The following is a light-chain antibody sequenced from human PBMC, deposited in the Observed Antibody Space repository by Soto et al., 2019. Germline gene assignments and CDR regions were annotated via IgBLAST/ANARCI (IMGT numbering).Light chain of an antibody. CDR1: SSNIGAGYE. CDR3: QSYDSSLSGYV. CDR2: ENN. J-gene: IGLJ1*01. V-gene: IGLV1-40*01. Sequence: QSVLTQPPSVSEAPGQRVTISCTGSSSNIGAGYEAHWYQQVPGTAPKLLIYENNNRPSGVPDRVSGSKSGTSASLAITGLQAEDEAEYYCQSYDSSLSGYVCGTGTKVTVL.